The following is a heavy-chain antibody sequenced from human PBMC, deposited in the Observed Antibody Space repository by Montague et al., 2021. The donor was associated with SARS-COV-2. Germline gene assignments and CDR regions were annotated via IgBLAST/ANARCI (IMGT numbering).Heavy chain of an antibody. Sequence: PALVKPTQTLTLTCTFSGFSLSTSGMCVSWIRQPPGKALEWLALIDWDDDKYYGTSLKTRLTISKDTPKNQVVLTMTNMDPVDTATYYCPTTIYDYVWGTRVEFNYWDQGTLVTVSS. CDR3: PTTIYDYVWGTRVEFNY. J-gene: IGHJ4*02. CDR2: IDWDDDK. V-gene: IGHV2-70*01. CDR1: GFSLSTSGMC. D-gene: IGHD3-16*01.